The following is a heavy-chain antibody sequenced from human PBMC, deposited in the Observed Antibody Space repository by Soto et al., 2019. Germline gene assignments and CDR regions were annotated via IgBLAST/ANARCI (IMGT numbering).Heavy chain of an antibody. CDR3: ARIPDYYYMDV. D-gene: IGHD2-2*02. CDR2: IYYSGST. J-gene: IGHJ6*03. V-gene: IGHV4-59*01. CDR1: GGSISSYY. Sequence: PSETLSLTCTVSGGSISSYYWSWIRQPPGKGLEWIGYIYYSGSTNYNPSLKSRVTISVDTSKNQFSLKLSSVTAADTAVYYCARIPDYYYMDVWGKGTTVTSP.